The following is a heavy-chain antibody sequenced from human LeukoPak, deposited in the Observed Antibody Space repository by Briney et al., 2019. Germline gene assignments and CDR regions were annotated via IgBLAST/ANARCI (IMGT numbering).Heavy chain of an antibody. CDR1: GFTFSSYA. CDR2: ISYDGSNK. V-gene: IGHV3-30*18. Sequence: QPGGSLRLSCAASGFTFSSYAMHWVRQAPGKGLEWVALISYDGSNKYYADSVKGRFTVSRDNSKNTLFPQMNSLRAEDTAVYYCAKVGSYHDFDYWGQGTLVTVSS. CDR3: AKVGSYHDFDY. D-gene: IGHD3-22*01. J-gene: IGHJ4*02.